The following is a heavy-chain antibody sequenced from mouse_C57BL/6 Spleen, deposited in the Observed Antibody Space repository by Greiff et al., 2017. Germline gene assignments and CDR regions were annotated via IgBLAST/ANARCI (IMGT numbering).Heavy chain of an antibody. J-gene: IGHJ2*01. Sequence: EVHLVESGGDLVKPGGSLKLSCAASGFTFSSYGMSWVRQTPDKRLEWVATISSGGSYTYYPDSVKGRFTISRDNAKNTLYLHMSSLKSEDTAMYYCARHVGREVACFDYWGQGTTLTVSS. CDR2: ISSGGSYT. D-gene: IGHD4-1*01. CDR3: ARHVGREVACFDY. V-gene: IGHV5-6*01. CDR1: GFTFSSYG.